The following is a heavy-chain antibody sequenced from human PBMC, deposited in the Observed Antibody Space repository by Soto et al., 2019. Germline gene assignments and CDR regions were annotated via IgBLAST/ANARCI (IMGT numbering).Heavy chain of an antibody. CDR2: IYDTGISGYTPST. V-gene: IGHV4-59*01. CDR3: ARGEDAFFYYGLDV. Sequence: SETLSLTRTVSGGSLTSSYWSWIRRPPGKGLEWIAYIYDTGISGYTPSTSYNPSLKSRVTMSVDTSKSQFSLKLTSVTAADTAVYYCARGEDAFFYYGLDVWGQGITVTVSS. CDR1: GGSLTSSY. J-gene: IGHJ6*02.